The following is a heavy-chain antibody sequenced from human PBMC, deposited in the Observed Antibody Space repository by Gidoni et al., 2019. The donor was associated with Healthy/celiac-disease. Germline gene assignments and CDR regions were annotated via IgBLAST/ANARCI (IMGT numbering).Heavy chain of an antibody. V-gene: IGHV4-59*01. Sequence: QVQLQESGPGLVQPSAALSLPCTVSGGSISSYSWSWIRQPPGKGLEWIGYIYYSGSTNYNPSLKSRVTISVDTSKNQFSLKLSSVTAADTAVYYCARDSGSEGGFDPWGQGTLVTVSS. CDR2: IYYSGST. D-gene: IGHD1-26*01. CDR1: GGSISSYS. J-gene: IGHJ5*02. CDR3: ARDSGSEGGFDP.